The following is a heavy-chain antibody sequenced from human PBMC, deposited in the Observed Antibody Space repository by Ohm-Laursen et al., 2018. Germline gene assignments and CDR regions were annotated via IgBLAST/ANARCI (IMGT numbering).Heavy chain of an antibody. CDR1: GFTFRSYA. V-gene: IGHV3-23*01. Sequence: SLRLSCAASGFTFRSYAMSWVRQAPGKGLEWVSGMSGSGGSTYYADSVKGRFTISRDNSKNTLFLQMNSLRAEDTAVYYCAKVPHDSSGYYYFDYWGQGTLVTVSS. D-gene: IGHD3-22*01. CDR3: AKVPHDSSGYYYFDY. CDR2: MSGSGGST. J-gene: IGHJ4*02.